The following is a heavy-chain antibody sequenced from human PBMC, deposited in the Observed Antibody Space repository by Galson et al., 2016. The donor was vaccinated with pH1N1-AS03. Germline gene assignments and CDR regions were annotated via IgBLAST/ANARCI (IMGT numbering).Heavy chain of an antibody. CDR2: IIPVFGTA. Sequence: SVKVSCKASGGTFNTYSFNWVRQAPGQGLEWMGGIIPVFGTANYAQQFQDRVTITADASRREAYMELSRLRSEDTAVYYCAKVGIEISSGWYGRFDFWGQGTLVTVSS. D-gene: IGHD6-19*01. CDR1: GGTFNTYS. CDR3: AKVGIEISSGWYGRFDF. V-gene: IGHV1-69*13. J-gene: IGHJ4*02.